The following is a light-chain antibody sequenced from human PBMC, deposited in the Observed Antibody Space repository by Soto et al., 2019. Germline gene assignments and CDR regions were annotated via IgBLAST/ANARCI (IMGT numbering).Light chain of an antibody. CDR3: NSYTSSSTLDV. CDR1: SSDIGGYNY. Sequence: QSALTQPASVSGSPGQSITISCTGTSSDIGGYNYVSWYQQHPGKAPKLMLYEVSNRPSGVSNRFSGSKSGNTAPLTITGRQAEDEADYYCNSYTSSSTLDVFGTGTKLTVL. J-gene: IGLJ1*01. CDR2: EVS. V-gene: IGLV2-14*01.